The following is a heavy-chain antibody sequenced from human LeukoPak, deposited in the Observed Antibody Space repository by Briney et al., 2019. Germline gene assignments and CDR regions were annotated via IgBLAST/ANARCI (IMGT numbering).Heavy chain of an antibody. CDR2: FDPEDGEA. J-gene: IGHJ6*02. D-gene: IGHD2-21*02. CDR3: ARSYCGGDCTYYYYGMDV. Sequence: GASVKVSCKTSGYTLTELSIHWVRQAPGKGLEWMGGFDPEDGEAIYAQRFQGRVTITADESTSTAYMELSSLRSEDTAVYYCARSYCGGDCTYYYYGMDVWGQGTTVTVSS. CDR1: GYTLTELS. V-gene: IGHV1-24*01.